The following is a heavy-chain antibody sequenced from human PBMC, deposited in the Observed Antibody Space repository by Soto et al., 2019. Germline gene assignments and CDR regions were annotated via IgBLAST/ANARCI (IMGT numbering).Heavy chain of an antibody. CDR3: ARVKLAAAGTLDAFDL. Sequence: QVQLQESGPGLVKPSGTLSLTCAVSGGSISSSNWWSWVRQPPGKGLEWIGEIYHSGSTNYNPSLKSRVTISVDESKTQFSLKLSSVTAADTAVYYCARVKLAAAGTLDAFDLWGQGTMVTVSS. V-gene: IGHV4-4*02. CDR2: IYHSGST. D-gene: IGHD6-13*01. J-gene: IGHJ3*01. CDR1: GGSISSSNW.